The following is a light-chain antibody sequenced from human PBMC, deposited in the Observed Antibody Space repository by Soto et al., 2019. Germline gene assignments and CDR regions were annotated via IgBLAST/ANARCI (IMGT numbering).Light chain of an antibody. CDR2: AAS. CDR3: QQSYSTLGT. J-gene: IGKJ2*02. V-gene: IGKV1-39*01. CDR1: QSISSY. Sequence: DIQMTQSPSSLSASVGDRVTITCRASQSISSYLNWYQQKPGKAPKLLIYAASSLQSGVPSRFSGSGSGTDVTLTICSLQPEDFATYYCQQSYSTLGTFGQGTKLEIK.